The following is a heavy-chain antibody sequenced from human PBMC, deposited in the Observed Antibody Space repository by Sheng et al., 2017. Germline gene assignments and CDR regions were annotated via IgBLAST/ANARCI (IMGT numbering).Heavy chain of an antibody. CDR3: ARVVGDGYKVDY. J-gene: IGHJ4*02. D-gene: IGHD1-26*01. V-gene: IGHV4-39*07. CDR1: GGSISSSSYY. CDR2: IYYSGST. Sequence: QLQLQESGPGLVKPSETLSLTCTVSGGSISSSSYYWGWIRQPPGKGLEWIGSIYYSGSTYYNPSLKSRVTISVDTSKNQFSLKLSSVTAADTAVYYCARVVGDGYKVDYWGQGMLVTVSS.